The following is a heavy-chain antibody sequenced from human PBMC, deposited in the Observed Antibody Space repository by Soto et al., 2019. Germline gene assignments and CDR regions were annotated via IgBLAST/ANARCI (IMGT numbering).Heavy chain of an antibody. CDR3: VREKSGAGYYGMDV. D-gene: IGHD6-13*01. CDR1: GDSVSRDSAA. V-gene: IGHV6-1*01. J-gene: IGHJ6*02. CDR2: TYYRSKWYN. Sequence: SQTLTDTCTISGDSVSRDSAAWNWIRQSPSRGLEWLGRTYYRSKWYNDYAVSVKSRITINPDTSKNQFSLQLNSVNPEDTAIYYCVREKSGAGYYGMDVWGQGTTVTVSS.